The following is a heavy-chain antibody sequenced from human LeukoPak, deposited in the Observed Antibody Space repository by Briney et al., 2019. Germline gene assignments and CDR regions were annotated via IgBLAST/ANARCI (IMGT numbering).Heavy chain of an antibody. CDR1: GGSFSGYY. CDR3: ARGRGAATGRRPPKYYFDY. J-gene: IGHJ4*02. D-gene: IGHD6-13*01. CDR2: ITHSGGT. Sequence: SGTLSLTCAVYGGSFSGYYWSWIRQPPGKGLEWIGEITHSGGTNYNPSLKSRVTISIDTSKNQFSLKLSSVTAADTAAYFCARGRGAATGRRPPKYYFDYWDQGTLVTVSS. V-gene: IGHV4-34*01.